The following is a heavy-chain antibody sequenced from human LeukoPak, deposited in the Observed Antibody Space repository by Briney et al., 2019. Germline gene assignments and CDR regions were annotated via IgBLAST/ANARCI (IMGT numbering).Heavy chain of an antibody. D-gene: IGHD3-22*01. J-gene: IGHJ4*02. CDR3: ARPAYDSSGYRLDYFDC. CDR2: ISSSGSTI. Sequence: GGSLRLSCAASGFTFSGYEMNWVRQPPGKGLEWISYISSSGSTIYYADSVKGRFTISRDNAKNSLYLQMNSLRAEDTAVYYCARPAYDSSGYRLDYFDCWGQGTLVTVSS. V-gene: IGHV3-48*03. CDR1: GFTFSGYE.